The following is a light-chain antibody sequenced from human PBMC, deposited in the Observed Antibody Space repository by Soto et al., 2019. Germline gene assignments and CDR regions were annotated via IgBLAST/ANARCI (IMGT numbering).Light chain of an antibody. CDR1: QSVSDN. CDR3: QQYYNWPRT. J-gene: IGKJ1*01. Sequence: EIVMTQSPATLSVSPGERATLSCRASQSVSDNLAWYQQKPGQAYRLLIYGASTRATGIPARFSGSGSGTEFTLTISSLQSEDFAVYYCQQYYNWPRTFGQGTKVDIK. CDR2: GAS. V-gene: IGKV3-15*01.